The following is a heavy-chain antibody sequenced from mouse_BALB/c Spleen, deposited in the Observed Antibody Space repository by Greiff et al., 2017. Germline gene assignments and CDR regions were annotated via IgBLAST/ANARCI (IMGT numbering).Heavy chain of an antibody. D-gene: IGHD2-4*01. V-gene: IGHV1-5*01. CDR1: GYTFTSYW. CDR2: IYPGNSDT. CDR3: TTTMITTGYAMDY. J-gene: IGHJ4*01. Sequence: EVQLQQSGSVLARPGASVKLSCKASGYTFTSYWMHWVKQRPGQGLEWIGAIYPGNSDTSYNQKFKGKAKLTAVTSTSTAYMELSSLTNEDSAVYDYTTTMITTGYAMDYWGQGTSVTVSS.